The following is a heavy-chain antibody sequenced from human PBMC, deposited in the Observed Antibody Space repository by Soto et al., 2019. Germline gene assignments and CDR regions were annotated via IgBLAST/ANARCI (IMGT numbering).Heavy chain of an antibody. Sequence: QVQLVESGGGVVQPGRSLRLSCAASGFTFSSYGMHWVRQAPGKGLEWVAVIWYDGSNKYYADSVKGRFTISRDNSKNTLYLQMNSLRAEDTAVYYCARVSTPSAWYYYDSSGSFKLHGFDAFDIWGQGTMVTVSS. CDR1: GFTFSSYG. D-gene: IGHD3-22*01. CDR3: ARVSTPSAWYYYDSSGSFKLHGFDAFDI. J-gene: IGHJ3*02. V-gene: IGHV3-33*01. CDR2: IWYDGSNK.